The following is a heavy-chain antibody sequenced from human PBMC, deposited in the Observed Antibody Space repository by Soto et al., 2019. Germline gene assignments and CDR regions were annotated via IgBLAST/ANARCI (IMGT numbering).Heavy chain of an antibody. Sequence: GGSLRLSCAASGFTFSSYAMHWVRQAPGKGLEWVAVISYDGSNKYYADSVKGRFTISRDNSKNTLYLQMNSLRAEDTAVYYCARGNYSSSWSRWGNYFDYWGQGTLVTVSS. CDR3: ARGNYSSSWSRWGNYFDY. CDR1: GFTFSSYA. D-gene: IGHD6-13*01. CDR2: ISYDGSNK. V-gene: IGHV3-30-3*01. J-gene: IGHJ4*02.